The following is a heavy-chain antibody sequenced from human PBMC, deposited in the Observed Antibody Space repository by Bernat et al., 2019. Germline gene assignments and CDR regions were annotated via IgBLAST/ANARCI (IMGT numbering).Heavy chain of an antibody. CDR1: GFTFSTYS. CDR2: ISGSSSTI. Sequence: EVQLVESGGGLVQPGGSLRLSCAASGFTFSTYSMNWVRQAPGKGLEWVSYISGSSSTIYYADSVKGRFTISRDNSNNTLYLQMNSLRVEDTAVYYCARVYCSGDSCYGPSDYWGQGTLVTVSS. D-gene: IGHD2-15*01. J-gene: IGHJ4*02. V-gene: IGHV3-48*01. CDR3: ARVYCSGDSCYGPSDY.